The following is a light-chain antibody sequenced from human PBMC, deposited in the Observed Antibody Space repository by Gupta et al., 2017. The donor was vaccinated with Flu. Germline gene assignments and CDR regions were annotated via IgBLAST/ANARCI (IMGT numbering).Light chain of an antibody. V-gene: IGLV1-47*01. CDR2: RNN. CDR3: AAWDDSLSGWV. J-gene: IGLJ3*02. CDR1: SSNIGSNY. Sequence: RVTISCSGSSSNIGSNYVYWYQQLPGTAPKLLIYRNNQRPSGVPDRFSGSKSGTSAYLAISGLRSEDEADYYCAAWDDSLSGWVFGGGTKLTVL.